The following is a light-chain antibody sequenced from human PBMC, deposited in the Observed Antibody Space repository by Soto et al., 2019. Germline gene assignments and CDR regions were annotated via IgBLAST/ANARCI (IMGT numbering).Light chain of an antibody. CDR2: GAS. Sequence: EIVMTQSPATLSVSPGERATLSCRASQTVHTNLAWYQQTPGQAPRLLIYGASTRATGIPDRFSGSGSGTDFTLTISRLEPEDFAVYYCQQYGSSPTFGQGTKVDIK. J-gene: IGKJ1*01. CDR3: QQYGSSPT. V-gene: IGKV3-20*01. CDR1: QTVHTN.